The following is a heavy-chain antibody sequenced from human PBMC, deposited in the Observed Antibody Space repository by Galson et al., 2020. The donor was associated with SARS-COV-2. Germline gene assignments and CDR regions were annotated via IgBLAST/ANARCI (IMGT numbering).Heavy chain of an antibody. D-gene: IGHD2-2*01. CDR3: AKGFCSGMSCYPGWFDP. CDR2: IYSGGSI. J-gene: IGHJ5*02. Sequence: GGSLRLSCEASGFTVLTSVMSWFRQAPGKGLEWVSVIYSGGSIYYADSVRGRFIISRDESKNTVYLQMNTLRPEDTALYHCAKGFCSGMSCYPGWFDPWGQGTLVTVSS. V-gene: IGHV3-23*03. CDR1: GFTVLTSV.